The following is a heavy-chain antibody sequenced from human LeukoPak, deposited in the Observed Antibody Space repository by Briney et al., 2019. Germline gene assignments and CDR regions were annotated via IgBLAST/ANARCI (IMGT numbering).Heavy chain of an antibody. CDR3: ATLLSYYDSSGYYLD. Sequence: SETLSLTCAVYGGSFSGYYWSWIRQPPGKGLEWLGEINHSGSTNYNPSLKSRVTISVDTSKNQFSLKLSSVTAADTAVYYCATLLSYYDSSGYYLDWGQGTLVTVSS. CDR1: GGSFSGYY. CDR2: INHSGST. V-gene: IGHV4-34*01. D-gene: IGHD3-22*01. J-gene: IGHJ4*02.